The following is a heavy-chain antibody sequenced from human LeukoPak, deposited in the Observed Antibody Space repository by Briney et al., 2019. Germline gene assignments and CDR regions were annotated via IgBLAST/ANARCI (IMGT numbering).Heavy chain of an antibody. D-gene: IGHD3-10*01. J-gene: IGHJ4*02. CDR3: ARDTTMVD. Sequence: GKGLEWVSTMYSGGSTYYGDSVKGRFTISRDSPKSTLYLQMNTLRVEDSAVYFCARDTTMVDWGQGTLVTVSS. V-gene: IGHV3-53*01. CDR2: MYSGGST.